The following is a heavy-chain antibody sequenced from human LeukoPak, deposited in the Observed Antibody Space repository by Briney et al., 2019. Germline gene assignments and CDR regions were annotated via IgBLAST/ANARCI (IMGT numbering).Heavy chain of an antibody. Sequence: ASVKVSCKASGYTFTGYYMHWVRQAPGQGLEWMGWINTNTGNPTYAQGFTGRFVFSLDTSVSTAYLQISSLKAEDTAVYYCARGPDLGLWFGELGVISHYYYHYYMDVWGKGTTVTVSS. CDR3: ARGPDLGLWFGELGVISHYYYHYYMDV. CDR2: INTNTGNP. V-gene: IGHV7-4-1*02. D-gene: IGHD3-10*01. CDR1: GYTFTGYY. J-gene: IGHJ6*03.